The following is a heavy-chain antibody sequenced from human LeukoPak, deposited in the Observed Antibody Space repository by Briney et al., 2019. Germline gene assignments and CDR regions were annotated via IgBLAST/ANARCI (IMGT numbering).Heavy chain of an antibody. CDR2: IWYDGSNK. J-gene: IGHJ3*02. D-gene: IGHD6-19*01. CDR3: AREGVAVAGASAFDI. V-gene: IGHV3-33*01. CDR1: GFTFSSYG. Sequence: GGSLRLSCAASGFTFSSYGMHWVRQAPGKGLEWMAVIWYDGSNKYYADSVKGRFTISRDNSKNTLYLQMNRLRAEDTAVYYCAREGVAVAGASAFDIWGQGTMVTVSS.